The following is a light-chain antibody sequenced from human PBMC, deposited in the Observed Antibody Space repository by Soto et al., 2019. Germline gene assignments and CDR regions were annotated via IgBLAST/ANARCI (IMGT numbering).Light chain of an antibody. J-gene: IGLJ2*01. CDR3: FSYRSGSSLL. CDR1: SSDVGAYNY. CDR2: EVS. Sequence: QSALTQPASVSGSPGQSITISCTGTSSDVGAYNYVSWYQQYPGKAPKLMIYEVSNRPSGVSTRFSGSRSGNTASLTISGXXXXXEADYYCFSYRSGSSLLFGGGTKLTVL. V-gene: IGLV2-14*03.